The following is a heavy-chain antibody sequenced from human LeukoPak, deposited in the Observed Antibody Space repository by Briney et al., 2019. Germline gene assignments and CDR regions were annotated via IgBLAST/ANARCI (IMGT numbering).Heavy chain of an antibody. D-gene: IGHD2-21*02. Sequence: SETLSLTCTVSGYSISSGYYWGWIRQSPGKGLEWIGSIYHGGSTYYNPSLRSRFIVSVDTSKNHFSLKMSSVTAADTAVYYCARDLASCAGDCYSDGFDYWGQGTLVTVSS. V-gene: IGHV4-38-2*02. CDR1: GYSISSGYY. J-gene: IGHJ4*02. CDR3: ARDLASCAGDCYSDGFDY. CDR2: IYHGGST.